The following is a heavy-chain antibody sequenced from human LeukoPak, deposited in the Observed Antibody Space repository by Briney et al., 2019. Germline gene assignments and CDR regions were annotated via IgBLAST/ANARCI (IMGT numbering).Heavy chain of an antibody. D-gene: IGHD2-21*01. CDR3: ARAEVNAIFDY. CDR2: IYSGGST. V-gene: IGHV3-66*02. J-gene: IGHJ4*02. Sequence: PGGSLRLSCAASGFTVSSYYMSWVRQAPGKGLEWVSIIYSGGSTYYADPVKGRFTISRDNSQNTVYLQMNSLRGEDTAVYYCARAEVNAIFDYWGQGTLVTISS. CDR1: GFTVSSYY.